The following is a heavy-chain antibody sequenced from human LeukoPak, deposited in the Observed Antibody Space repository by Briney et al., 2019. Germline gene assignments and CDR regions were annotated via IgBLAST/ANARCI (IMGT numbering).Heavy chain of an antibody. CDR1: GFTFSSYG. V-gene: IGHV3-23*01. J-gene: IGHJ3*02. CDR2: IRGSGGST. D-gene: IGHD2-8*01. CDR3: AKRGCSNGVCYTDDI. Sequence: GGSLRLSCAASGFTFSSYGMSWVRQAPGKGLEWVSAIRGSGGSTYYADSVKGRFTISRDNSKNTLYLQMNSLRAEDTAVYYCAKRGCSNGVCYTDDIWGQGTMVTVSS.